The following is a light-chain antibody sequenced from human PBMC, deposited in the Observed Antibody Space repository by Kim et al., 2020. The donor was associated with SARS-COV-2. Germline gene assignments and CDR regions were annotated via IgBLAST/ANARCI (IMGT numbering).Light chain of an antibody. J-gene: IGKJ4*01. V-gene: IGKV3-15*01. CDR3: QKYNDWPLIT. Sequence: IVMTQSPATLSVSPGERVTLSCRASQSVRNNLAWYQQRPGQAPRLLLYGASTRATDIPARFSGSGSGTEFTLTIRSLQSEDLAVYYCQKYNDWPLITFGGGTKMDIK. CDR2: GAS. CDR1: QSVRNN.